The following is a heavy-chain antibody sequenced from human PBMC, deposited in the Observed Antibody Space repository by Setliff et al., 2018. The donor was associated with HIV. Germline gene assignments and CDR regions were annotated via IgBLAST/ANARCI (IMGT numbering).Heavy chain of an antibody. V-gene: IGHV4-4*02. Sequence: PSETLSLTCAVSGGSVSSTNWWNWIRQSPGEGLEWIGEINHSGSTNYNPSLKSRVTISEDTSKNQFSLKVNSVTAADTAVYYCARDIWAYGLMGSWGQGTLVTVSS. J-gene: IGHJ5*02. CDR1: GGSVSSTNW. D-gene: IGHD4-17*01. CDR2: INHSGST. CDR3: ARDIWAYGLMGS.